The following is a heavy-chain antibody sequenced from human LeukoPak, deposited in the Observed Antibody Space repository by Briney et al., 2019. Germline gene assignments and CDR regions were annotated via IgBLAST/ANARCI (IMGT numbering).Heavy chain of an antibody. V-gene: IGHV5-51*01. D-gene: IGHD2-15*01. J-gene: IGHJ4*02. CDR1: GYSFTSYW. CDR3: ARLGYCSGGSCLRGPFDY. CDR2: IYPGDSDT. Sequence: GESLKISCKGSGYSFTSYWIGWVRQMPGKGLEWMGIIYPGDSDTRYSPSFQGQVTISADKSISTAYLQWSSLKASDTAMHYCARLGYCSGGSCLRGPFDYWGQGTLVTVSS.